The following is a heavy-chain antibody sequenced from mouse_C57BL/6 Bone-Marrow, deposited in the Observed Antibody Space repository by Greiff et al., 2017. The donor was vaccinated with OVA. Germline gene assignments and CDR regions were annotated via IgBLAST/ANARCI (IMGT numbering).Heavy chain of an antibody. CDR2: IYPGDGDT. D-gene: IGHD1-1*01. CDR3: ASHLLLRTYFDY. CDR1: GYAFSSSW. Sequence: VQLQQSGPELVKPGASVKISCKASGYAFSSSWMNWVKQRPGKGLEWIGRIYPGDGDTNSNGKFKGKATLTADKSSSTAYMQLSSLTSEDSAVYFCASHLLLRTYFDYWGQGTTLTVSS. J-gene: IGHJ2*01. V-gene: IGHV1-82*01.